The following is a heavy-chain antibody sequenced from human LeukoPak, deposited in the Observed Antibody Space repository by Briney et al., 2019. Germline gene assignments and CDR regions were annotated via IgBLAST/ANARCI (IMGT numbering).Heavy chain of an antibody. J-gene: IGHJ4*02. Sequence: PGGSLRLSCAASGFTFSSYGMSWVRQAPGKGLEWVSAISGSGGSTYYADSVKGRFTISRDNSKNTLYLQMNSLRAEDTAVYYCAKARGVIIGGSYYFDYWGQGTLVTVSS. CDR3: AKARGVIIGGSYYFDY. CDR1: GFTFSSYG. CDR2: ISGSGGST. V-gene: IGHV3-23*01. D-gene: IGHD3-10*01.